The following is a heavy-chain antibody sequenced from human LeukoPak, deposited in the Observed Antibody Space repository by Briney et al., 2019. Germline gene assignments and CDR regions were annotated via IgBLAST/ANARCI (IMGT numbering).Heavy chain of an antibody. CDR2: IIPILGIA. CDR3: ARVLSFSGSSPLDY. D-gene: IGHD1-26*01. Sequence: WASVKVSCKASGGTFSSYAISWVRQAPGQGLEWMGRIIPILGIANYAQKFQGRVTITADKSTSTAYMELSSLRSEDTAVYYCARVLSFSGSSPLDYWGQGTLVTVSS. V-gene: IGHV1-69*04. CDR1: GGTFSSYA. J-gene: IGHJ4*02.